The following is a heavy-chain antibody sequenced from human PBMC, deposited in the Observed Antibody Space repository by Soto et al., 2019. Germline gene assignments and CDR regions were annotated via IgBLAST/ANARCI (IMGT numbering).Heavy chain of an antibody. CDR1: GFTFRSFV. CDR2: IRGTGGET. Sequence: EVQLLESGGGMVQPGGSLRVSCAASGFTFRSFVMSWVRQAPGKGLEWVSAIRGTGGETYYADSVKGRFTISRDNSKNTVYLQMNSLRDEETALCFWAQDRGWGVVSPSHDYWGQGALVTVSS. V-gene: IGHV3-23*01. CDR3: AQDRGWGVVSPSHDY. D-gene: IGHD2-21*01. J-gene: IGHJ4*02.